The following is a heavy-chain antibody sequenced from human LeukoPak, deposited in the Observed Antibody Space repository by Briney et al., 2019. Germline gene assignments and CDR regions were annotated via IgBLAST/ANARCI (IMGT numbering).Heavy chain of an antibody. CDR2: INHSGST. D-gene: IGHD3-3*01. CDR3: ARGLYYDFWSGYYSFDY. CDR1: GGSFSGYY. Sequence: PSETLSLTCAVYGGSFSGYYWSWIRQPPGKGLEWIGEINHSGSTNYNPSLKSRVTISVDTSTNQFSLKLRSVTAADTAVYYCARGLYYDFWSGYYSFDYWGQGTLVTVSS. J-gene: IGHJ4*02. V-gene: IGHV4-34*01.